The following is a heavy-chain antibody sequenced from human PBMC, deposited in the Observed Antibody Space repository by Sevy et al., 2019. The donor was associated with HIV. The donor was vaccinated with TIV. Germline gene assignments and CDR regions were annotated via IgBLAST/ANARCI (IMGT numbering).Heavy chain of an antibody. CDR1: GFTFSDYY. V-gene: IGHV3-11*06. Sequence: GGSLRLSCAASGFTFSDYYMSWIRQAPGKGLEGVSYISSSSSYTNYADSVKGRFTISRDNAKNSLYLQMNSLRAEDTAVYYCARDSRGYCSSTSCYSHYYYYGMDVWGQGTTVTVSS. CDR2: ISSSSSYT. D-gene: IGHD2-2*02. CDR3: ARDSRGYCSSTSCYSHYYYYGMDV. J-gene: IGHJ6*02.